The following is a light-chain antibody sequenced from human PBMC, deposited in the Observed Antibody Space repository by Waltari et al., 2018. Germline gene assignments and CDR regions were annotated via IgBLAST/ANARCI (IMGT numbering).Light chain of an antibody. Sequence: QQHPGKGPEPMVYDGSKRPSGGSNRFAGPKSGNKASLTISGLQAEDEADYYCSSYASSSTWVFGGGTKLTVL. J-gene: IGLJ3*02. CDR2: DGS. CDR3: SSYASSSTWV. V-gene: IGLV2-14*02.